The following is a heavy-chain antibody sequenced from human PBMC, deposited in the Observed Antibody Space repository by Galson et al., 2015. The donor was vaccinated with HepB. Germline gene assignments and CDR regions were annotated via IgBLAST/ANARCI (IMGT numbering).Heavy chain of an antibody. CDR1: GFSFSNYW. CDR2: INSDGSTT. V-gene: IGHV3-74*01. J-gene: IGHJ4*02. Sequence: SLRLSCAASGFSFSNYWMHWVRQTPGKGLVWVSRINSDGSTTDYADSVKGRFTISRDNAKNTLYLQMNTLTVEDTAMYYCTSTMVTQFDYWGQGALVTVSS. CDR3: TSTMVTQFDY. D-gene: IGHD4-23*01.